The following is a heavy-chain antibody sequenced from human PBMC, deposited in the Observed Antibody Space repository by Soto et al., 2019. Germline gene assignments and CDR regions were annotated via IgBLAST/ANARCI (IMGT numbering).Heavy chain of an antibody. D-gene: IGHD3-9*01. CDR3: VRDFLGLTCSRAAFGI. CDR1: GFTVRNSF. CDR2: IRNSGGT. Sequence: DVQLVESGGGLVQPGGSLRLACAASGFTVRNSFMSWVRQAPGKGLEWVSVIRNSGGTAYADSVKGRVTISTDNAKNTLLPQINALRAEDTAVYYCVRDFLGLTCSRAAFGIWGQGTKVTVSP. V-gene: IGHV3-66*01. J-gene: IGHJ3*02.